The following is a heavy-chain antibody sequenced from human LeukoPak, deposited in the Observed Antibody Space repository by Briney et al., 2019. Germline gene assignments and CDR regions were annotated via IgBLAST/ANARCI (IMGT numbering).Heavy chain of an antibody. V-gene: IGHV3-30*02. CDR1: GFTSSSYG. J-gene: IGHJ5*02. D-gene: IGHD3-10*01. CDR2: IRYDGSNK. CDR3: ASLYCYGSGPNNWFDP. Sequence: GGSLRLSCAASGFTSSSYGMHWVRQAPGKGLEWVAFIRYDGSNKYYADSVKGRFTISRDNSKNTLYLQMNSLRAEDTAVYYCASLYCYGSGPNNWFDPWGQGTLVTVSS.